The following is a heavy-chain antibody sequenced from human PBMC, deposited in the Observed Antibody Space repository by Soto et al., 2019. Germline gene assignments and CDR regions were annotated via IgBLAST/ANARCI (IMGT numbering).Heavy chain of an antibody. CDR2: IYYGGTT. J-gene: IGHJ5*01. V-gene: IGHV4-59*08. CDR3: ARLGRYYQSLDS. Sequence: SETLSLTCTVSGVSFSPNYWSWIRQSPGKGLEWVGYIYYGGTTSYNPSLKSRVTISLETSKSQFSLRLTSVTAADTAVYYCARLGRYYQSLDSWGPGTLVTVSS. CDR1: GVSFSPNY. D-gene: IGHD3-10*01.